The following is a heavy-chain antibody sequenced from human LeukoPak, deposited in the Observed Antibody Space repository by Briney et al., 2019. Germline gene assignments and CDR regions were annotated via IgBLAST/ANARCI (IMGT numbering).Heavy chain of an antibody. D-gene: IGHD1-26*01. CDR2: IYYSGGT. J-gene: IGHJ4*02. Sequence: SETLSLTCTVSGGSISSYYWSWVRQPPGKGRVWVGYIYYSGGTNYNPSLKSRVTISGDTPQNQLSLKLSSVTAADTVVYYCARRGPPGIGGASSYFDYWGQETLVTVSS. V-gene: IGHV4-59*08. CDR3: ARRGPPGIGGASSYFDY. CDR1: GGSISSYY.